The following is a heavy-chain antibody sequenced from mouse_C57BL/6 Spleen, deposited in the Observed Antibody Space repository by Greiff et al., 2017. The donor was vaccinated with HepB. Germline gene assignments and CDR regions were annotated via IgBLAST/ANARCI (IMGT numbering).Heavy chain of an antibody. CDR1: GFTFSSYA. Sequence: EVQLQQSGGGLVKPGGSLKLSCAASGFTFSSYAMSWVRQTPEKRLEWVATISDGGSYTYYPDNVKGRFTISRDNAKNNLYLQMSHLKSEDTAMYYCARDLYDYDRETVLYAMDYWGQGTSVTVSS. J-gene: IGHJ4*01. D-gene: IGHD2-4*01. CDR2: ISDGGSYT. V-gene: IGHV5-4*01. CDR3: ARDLYDYDRETVLYAMDY.